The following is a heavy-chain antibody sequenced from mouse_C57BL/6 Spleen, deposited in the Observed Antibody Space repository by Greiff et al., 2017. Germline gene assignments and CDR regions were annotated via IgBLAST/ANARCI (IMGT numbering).Heavy chain of an antibody. CDR1: GYAFSSYW. J-gene: IGHJ4*01. D-gene: IGHD2-3*01. Sequence: VQLQQSGAELVKPGASVKISCKASGYAFSSYWMNWVKQRPGKGLEWIGQFYPGDGDTNYNGKFKGKATLTADKSSSTAYMQLSSLTSEDSAVYFCARRSMVTTMDYGGQGTSVTVSS. V-gene: IGHV1-80*01. CDR2: FYPGDGDT. CDR3: ARRSMVTTMDY.